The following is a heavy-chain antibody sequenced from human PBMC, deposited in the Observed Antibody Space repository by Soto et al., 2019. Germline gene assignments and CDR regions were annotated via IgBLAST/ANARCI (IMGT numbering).Heavy chain of an antibody. CDR2: MIHIFGTA. J-gene: IGHJ4*02. CDR3: ARDPQIVGASCFDY. D-gene: IGHD1-26*01. V-gene: IGHV1-69*13. CDR1: GGAFISYA. Sequence: VKGSCQAAGGAFISYAMSWVRQATGQGLEWMGGMIHIFGTANYAQKFEGKVTSTADESTSTASREVSILRTGDTAVYYCARDPQIVGASCFDYWGQGTLVTVSS.